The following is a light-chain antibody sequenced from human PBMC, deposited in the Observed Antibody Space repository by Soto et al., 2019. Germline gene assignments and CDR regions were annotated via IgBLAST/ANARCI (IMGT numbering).Light chain of an antibody. J-gene: IGKJ1*01. V-gene: IGKV3-20*01. CDR1: QSVSSSY. CDR3: QQYGNYPCA. Sequence: EIVLTQSPGTLSLSPGERATISCRASQSVSSSYLAWYQQKPGRAPRLLIHDISRWTTGIPYRFSGRGSGTEFTLTISRVEPEDFAVYYCQQYGNYPCAFGQGTKVEIK. CDR2: DIS.